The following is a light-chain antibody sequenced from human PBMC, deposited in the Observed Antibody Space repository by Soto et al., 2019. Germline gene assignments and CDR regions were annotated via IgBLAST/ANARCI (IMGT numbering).Light chain of an antibody. CDR2: GAS. CDR3: QQYGYSLFT. J-gene: IGKJ3*01. CDR1: QSVSSSY. Sequence: EIVLTQSPGTLSLSPGERATLSCRASQSVSSSYLTWYQQKPGQAPRLLIYGASGRATGIPDRLSGSGSGTDFTLTISRLEPEDFAVYYCQQYGYSLFTFGPGTKVDIK. V-gene: IGKV3-20*01.